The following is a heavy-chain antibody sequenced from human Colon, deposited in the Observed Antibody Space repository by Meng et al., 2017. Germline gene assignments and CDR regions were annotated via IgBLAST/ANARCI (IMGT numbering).Heavy chain of an antibody. CDR2: VNPNSNYG. V-gene: IGHV1-2*06. CDR1: GYNFTGYY. J-gene: IGHJ4*02. D-gene: IGHD6-19*01. CDR3: ARGYSSGISFDY. Sequence: QGSLVQSGAEVKKPGASVKVSCKASGYNFTGYYMHWVRQAPGQGLEWMGRVNPNSNYGNYAQKFQGRVTMTRDTSISTAYMELSRLRSDDTALYYCARGYSSGISFDYWGQGTLVTVPQ.